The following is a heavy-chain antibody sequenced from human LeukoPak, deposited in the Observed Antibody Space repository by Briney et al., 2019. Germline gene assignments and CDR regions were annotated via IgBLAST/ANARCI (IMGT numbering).Heavy chain of an antibody. D-gene: IGHD2-15*01. CDR1: GYTFTGYY. V-gene: IGHV1-2*06. CDR3: ARVGVVAAPLFYYYYMDV. J-gene: IGHJ6*03. Sequence: ASVKVSCKASGYTFTGYYMHWVRQAPGQGLEWMGRINPNSGGTNYAQKFQGRVTMTRDTSISTAYMELSRLRSDDTAVYYCARVGVVAAPLFYYYYMDVWGKGTTVTVS. CDR2: INPNSGGT.